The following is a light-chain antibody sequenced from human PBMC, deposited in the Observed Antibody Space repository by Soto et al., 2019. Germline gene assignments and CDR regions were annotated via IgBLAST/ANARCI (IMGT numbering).Light chain of an antibody. CDR2: GVS. CDR3: QQYIDSPRT. Sequence: EIVLTQSPGTLALSQGDGATLSCRASQTVNRNYLAWYHQKPGQPPRLLIYGVSNRATGVPYRFSGGGSGTEFTPTIVSLEPDDFGTYYCQQYIDSPRTFGQGTRVEVK. V-gene: IGKV3-20*01. CDR1: QTVNRNY. J-gene: IGKJ1*01.